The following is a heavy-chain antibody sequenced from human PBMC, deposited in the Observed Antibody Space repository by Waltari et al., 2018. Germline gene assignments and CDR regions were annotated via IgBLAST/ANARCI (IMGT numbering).Heavy chain of an antibody. D-gene: IGHD5-18*01. CDR1: GFPVSSNY. V-gene: IGHV3-66*02. J-gene: IGHJ6*02. CDR2: IYSGGST. Sequence: EVQLVASGGGLVQPGGSLRLSCAASGFPVSSNYMSWVRQAPGKGLEWVSVIYSGGSTYDADSVKGRFTISRDNSKNTLYLQMNSLRAEDTAVYYCARDGRYRYGSAYYGMDVWGQGTTVTVSS. CDR3: ARDGRYRYGSAYYGMDV.